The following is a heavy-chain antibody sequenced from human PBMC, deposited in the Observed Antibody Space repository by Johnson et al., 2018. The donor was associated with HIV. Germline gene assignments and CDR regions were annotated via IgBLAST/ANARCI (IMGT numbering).Heavy chain of an antibody. Sequence: VQLVESGGGLVKPGGSLRLSCAASGFTFSNAWMSWVRQAPGKGLEWVGRIKSKTDGGTTDYAAPVKGRFTLSRDDAKNTLYLQMNSLKTEDTAVYCCTTDLSWGGSDVDSDACDIWGQGTMVTVSS. CDR2: IKSKTDGGTT. CDR3: TTDLSWGGSDVDSDACDI. D-gene: IGHD1-26*01. J-gene: IGHJ3*02. CDR1: GFTFSNAW. V-gene: IGHV3-15*01.